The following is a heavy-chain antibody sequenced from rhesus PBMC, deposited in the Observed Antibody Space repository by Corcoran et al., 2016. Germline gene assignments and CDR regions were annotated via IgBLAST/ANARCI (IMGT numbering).Heavy chain of an antibody. CDR2: IMGNSESA. D-gene: IGHD6-13*01. Sequence: QVQLQASGPGLVKPSETLSLTCAVSGVSFRIYWWTWIRQPPGKGLEWIGDIMGNSESANDNASLKSRDTISKDASKNQFSLRLTSVTAADTAVYYCLRGPYTSPFDYWGQGVLVTVSS. J-gene: IGHJ4*01. CDR3: LRGPYTSPFDY. V-gene: IGHV4-80*01. CDR1: GVSFRIYW.